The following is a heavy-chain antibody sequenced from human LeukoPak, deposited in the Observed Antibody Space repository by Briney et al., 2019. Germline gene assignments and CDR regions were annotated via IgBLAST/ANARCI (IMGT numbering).Heavy chain of an antibody. CDR1: GYTFSSYR. D-gene: IGHD3-10*01. V-gene: IGHV1-18*01. Sequence: ASVKVSCQASGYTFSSYRISWVRQAPGRGREWMGWISASDGDTNYAQKLQGRVTMTTDTSTSTAYMELRSLRSYDTAVYFCARDYYGTPPLDYWGQGTLVTVSS. J-gene: IGHJ4*02. CDR2: ISASDGDT. CDR3: ARDYYGTPPLDY.